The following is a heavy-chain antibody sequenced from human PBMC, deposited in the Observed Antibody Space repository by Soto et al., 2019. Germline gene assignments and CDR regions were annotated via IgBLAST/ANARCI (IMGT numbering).Heavy chain of an antibody. D-gene: IGHD3-16*02. CDR2: SYWDDDK. CDR3: AHTRPTFGGVIAPSFGF. Sequence: QITLKESGPTLVKPTQTLTLTCTFSGVSLSTSGVGVGWIRQPPGKALEWLALSYWDDDKRYSTSLKSRLTITKDTTIYKVVLTMTNLDPVDTAKYYCAHTRPTFGGVIAPSFGFWGQGTLVTLFS. V-gene: IGHV2-5*02. CDR1: GVSLSTSGVG. J-gene: IGHJ4*02.